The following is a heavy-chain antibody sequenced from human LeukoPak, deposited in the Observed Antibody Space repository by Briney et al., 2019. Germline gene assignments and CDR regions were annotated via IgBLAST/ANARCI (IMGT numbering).Heavy chain of an antibody. CDR3: AKSVVDTPLGFLFDF. CDR2: ISYDGSDK. CDR1: GFTFSTYA. J-gene: IGHJ4*02. D-gene: IGHD5-18*01. V-gene: IGHV3-30*18. Sequence: GRSLRLSCATSGFTFSTYAMHWVRLAPGKGLEWVAVISYDGSDKYYADSVKGRFTISRDNSKNTLYLQMNSLSPEDTAVYYCAKSVVDTPLGFLFDFWGQGTLVTVSS.